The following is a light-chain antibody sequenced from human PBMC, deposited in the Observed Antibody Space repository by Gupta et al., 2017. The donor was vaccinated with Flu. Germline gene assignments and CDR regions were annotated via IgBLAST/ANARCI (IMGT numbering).Light chain of an antibody. J-gene: IGKJ1*01. V-gene: IGKV2-28*01. Sequence: ISCRSSQSLLHSNGYNYLDWYLQKPGQSPQLLIYLGSNRASGVPDRFSGSGSGTDFTLKISRVEAEDVGVYYCMQALQTPRTFGQGTKVEIE. CDR3: MQALQTPRT. CDR1: QSLLHSNGYNY. CDR2: LGS.